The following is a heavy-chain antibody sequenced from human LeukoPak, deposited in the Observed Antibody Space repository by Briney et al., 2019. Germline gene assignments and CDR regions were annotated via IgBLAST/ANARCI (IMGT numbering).Heavy chain of an antibody. V-gene: IGHV1-46*01. J-gene: IGHJ4*02. CDR3: ARGGGSGGSCIFY. Sequence: ASVKVSCKASGYTFTSYYMHWVRQAPGQGLEWMGIINPSGVSTSYAQKFQGRVTMTRDTSTCTVYMELGTVRSEGTDVYRCARGGGSGGSCIFYWGQGTLVTVSS. CDR2: INPSGVST. CDR1: GYTFTSYY. D-gene: IGHD2-15*01.